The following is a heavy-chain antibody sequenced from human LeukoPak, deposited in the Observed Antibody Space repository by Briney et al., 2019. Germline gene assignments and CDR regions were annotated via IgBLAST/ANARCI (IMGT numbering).Heavy chain of an antibody. V-gene: IGHV3-30-3*01. CDR2: ISYDGSNK. Sequence: GRSLRLSCAASGFTFSSYAMHWVRQAPCKGLEWVAVISYDGSNKYYADSVKGRFTISRDNAKNSLYLQMNSLRAEDTAVYYCARPAYTAAYDLWGQGTMVTVSS. CDR1: GFTFSSYA. D-gene: IGHD3-16*01. J-gene: IGHJ3*01. CDR3: ARPAYTAAYDL.